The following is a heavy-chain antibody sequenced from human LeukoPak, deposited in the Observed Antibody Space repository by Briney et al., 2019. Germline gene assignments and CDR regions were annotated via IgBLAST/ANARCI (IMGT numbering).Heavy chain of an antibody. CDR1: GGTFSSYA. Sequence: LVKVSCKASGGTFSSYAISWVRQAPGQGLEWMGGIIPIFGTANYAQKFQGRVTITADESTSTAYMELSSLRSEDTAVYYCAGQLRYFDWLFRTYYYYGMDVWGQGTTVTVSS. CDR3: AGQLRYFDWLFRTYYYYGMDV. V-gene: IGHV1-69*13. J-gene: IGHJ6*02. D-gene: IGHD3-9*01. CDR2: IIPIFGTA.